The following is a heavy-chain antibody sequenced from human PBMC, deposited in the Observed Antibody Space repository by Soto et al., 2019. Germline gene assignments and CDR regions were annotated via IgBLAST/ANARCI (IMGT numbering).Heavy chain of an antibody. J-gene: IGHJ4*02. CDR3: AAGEASSRNLAPYYLDF. V-gene: IGHV4-59*01. Sequence: SETLSLTCTVSGGSMRNYSWTWIRQPPGKGLEWIGYIHYSGTTSFFPSYNPSLRSRVTISEDTSKNQFSLKLLSVTTADTAVYFCAAGEASSRNLAPYYLDFWGQGTLVTVSS. CDR1: GGSMRNYS. CDR2: IHYSGTT. D-gene: IGHD6-13*01.